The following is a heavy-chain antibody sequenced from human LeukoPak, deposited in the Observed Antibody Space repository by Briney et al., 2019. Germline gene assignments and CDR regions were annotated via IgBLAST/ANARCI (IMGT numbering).Heavy chain of an antibody. CDR3: ARPMRAAARGLV. D-gene: IGHD6-13*01. Sequence: PSETLSLTCAVYGGSFSGYYWSWIRQPPGKGLEWIGEINHSGSTNYNPSLKSRVTISVDTSKNQFSLKLSSVTAADTAVYYCARPMRAAARGLVWGKGTTVTISS. V-gene: IGHV4-34*01. CDR1: GGSFSGYY. J-gene: IGHJ6*04. CDR2: INHSGST.